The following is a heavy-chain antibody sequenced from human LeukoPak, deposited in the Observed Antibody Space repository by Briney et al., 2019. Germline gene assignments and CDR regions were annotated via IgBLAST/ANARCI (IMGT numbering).Heavy chain of an antibody. CDR3: ARGRYCSADICSGGDAFDI. V-gene: IGHV4-4*07. J-gene: IGHJ3*02. Sequence: PSETLSLTCTVSGGPINNYYWRWIRQPAGKGLEWIGRIYTRGSTNYNPSLKSRLTMSVDTAKNQFSLKLSSVTAADTAVYYCARGRYCSADICSGGDAFDIWGQGTMASVSS. CDR1: GGPINNYY. CDR2: IYTRGST. D-gene: IGHD2-15*01.